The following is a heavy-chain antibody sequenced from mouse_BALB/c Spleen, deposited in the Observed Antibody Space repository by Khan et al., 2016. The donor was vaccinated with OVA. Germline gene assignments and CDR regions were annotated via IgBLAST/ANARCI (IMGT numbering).Heavy chain of an antibody. CDR1: GFTFSNYD. D-gene: IGHD2-2*01. CDR3: ARRGYDEAWFAY. V-gene: IGHV5-6*01. CDR2: ISSAGSYT. Sequence: EVELVESGGDLVKPGGSLKLSCAASGFTFSNYDMSWVRQTPDKRLEWVATISSAGSYTYYSDSVKGRFTISRDNAKNTLNLQMRSLQSEDTAMYYCARRGYDEAWFAYWGQGTLVTVSA. J-gene: IGHJ3*01.